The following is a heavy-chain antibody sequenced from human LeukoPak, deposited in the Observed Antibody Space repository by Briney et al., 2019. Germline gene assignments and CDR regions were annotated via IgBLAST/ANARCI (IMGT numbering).Heavy chain of an antibody. J-gene: IGHJ4*02. CDR1: GGTFSSHD. Sequence: SVKVSCKASGGTFSSHDISWVRQAPGQGLEWMGGITPMFGTAVYAQKFQGRVTITAVESMSTAYMELSSLRSEDTAIYYCARGWLAETTVVTPYNYWGQGTLVTVSS. V-gene: IGHV1-69*13. CDR2: ITPMFGTA. CDR3: ARGWLAETTVVTPYNY. D-gene: IGHD4-23*01.